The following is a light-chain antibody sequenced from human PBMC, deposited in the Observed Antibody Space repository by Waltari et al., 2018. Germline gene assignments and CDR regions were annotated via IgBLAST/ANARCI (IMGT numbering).Light chain of an antibody. V-gene: IGKV3-15*01. CDR2: GAS. J-gene: IGKJ1*01. CDR3: QQYYNWPRT. Sequence: EIVMTQSPATLYASPGERASLSCRASQSVSSNFAWVQQRPGQTPRLLIYGASTRAPGIPARFSGSGSGAEFTLTISSLQSEDFAVYYCQQYYNWPRTFGQGTKVEI. CDR1: QSVSSN.